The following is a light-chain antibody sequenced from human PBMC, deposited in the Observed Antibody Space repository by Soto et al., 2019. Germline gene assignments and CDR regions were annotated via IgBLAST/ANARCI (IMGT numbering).Light chain of an antibody. Sequence: DIRMTQSPSSLSASVGDRVTITCRASQGVSNDLVWYQQKPGAAPRRLIYAASYLQHGVPSRFSGSGFQTEFTLTITNLRPDDFATYYCLQHNTYPSTFGPGTKVD. CDR3: LQHNTYPST. CDR1: QGVSND. CDR2: AAS. J-gene: IGKJ3*01. V-gene: IGKV1-17*02.